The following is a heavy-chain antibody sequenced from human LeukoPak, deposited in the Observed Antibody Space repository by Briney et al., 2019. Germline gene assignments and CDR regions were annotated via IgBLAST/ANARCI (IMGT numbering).Heavy chain of an antibody. CDR2: ISGSGGST. Sequence: PGGSLRLSCTASGFTFSSYAMSWVRQAPGKGLEWVSAISGSGGSTNYADSVKGRFTISRDNSKNTLYLQMNSLRAEDTAVYYCAKDPLSLHYYDSSGYHPDYWGQGTLVTVSS. D-gene: IGHD3-22*01. V-gene: IGHV3-23*01. CDR1: GFTFSSYA. CDR3: AKDPLSLHYYDSSGYHPDY. J-gene: IGHJ4*02.